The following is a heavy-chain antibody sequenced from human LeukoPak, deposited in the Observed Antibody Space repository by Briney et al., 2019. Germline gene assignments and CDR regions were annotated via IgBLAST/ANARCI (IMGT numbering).Heavy chain of an antibody. V-gene: IGHV4-4*02. CDR2: IYHSGST. CDR3: ASLGQFLTGYEIKDPEYFQY. Sequence: SETLSLTCAVSGGSISSSNWWSWVRQPPGKGLEWIGEIYHSGSTNYNPSLKSRVTISLDRPKSQFSLKLSSVTGADTAVYYCASLGQFLTGYEIKDPEYFQYWGQGTLVTVSS. CDR1: GGSISSSNW. D-gene: IGHD3-9*01. J-gene: IGHJ1*01.